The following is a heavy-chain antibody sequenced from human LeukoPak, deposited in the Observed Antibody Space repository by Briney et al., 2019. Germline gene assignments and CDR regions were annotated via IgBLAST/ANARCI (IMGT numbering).Heavy chain of an antibody. CDR3: ARNRRDRSGYYQDFDY. CDR2: IRGSSTPI. CDR1: GFTFSSYW. V-gene: IGHV3-48*04. J-gene: IGHJ4*02. Sequence: GGSLRLSCAASGFTFSSYWMSWVRQAPGKELEWVSYIRGSSTPIHYADSVKGRFTISRDNAKNSLYLQMDTLRVEDTAVYYCARNRRDRSGYYQDFDYWGQGTLVTVSS. D-gene: IGHD3-22*01.